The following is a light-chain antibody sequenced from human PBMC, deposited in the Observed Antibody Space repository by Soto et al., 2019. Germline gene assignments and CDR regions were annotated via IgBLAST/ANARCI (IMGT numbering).Light chain of an antibody. V-gene: IGKV1-5*03. CDR3: QQYKDNWT. CDR1: QSISSW. CDR2: KAS. Sequence: DIQMTQSPSTLSASVGDRVTITCRASQSISSWLAWYQQKPGTAPKLLIYKASTLQSGVPSRFSGSGSGTDFTLTITSLQPDDSATYYCQQYKDNWTFGQGTKV. J-gene: IGKJ1*01.